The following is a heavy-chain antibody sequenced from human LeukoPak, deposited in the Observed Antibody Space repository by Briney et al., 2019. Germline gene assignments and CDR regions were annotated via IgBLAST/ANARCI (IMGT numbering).Heavy chain of an antibody. J-gene: IGHJ4*02. V-gene: IGHV3-23*01. CDR2: ISGSGGST. D-gene: IGHD6-13*01. CDR1: GFTFSSYA. Sequence: QPGGSLRLSCAASGFTFSSYAMSWVRQAPGKGLEWVSVISGSGGSTYYVDSVKGRFTISSDNSKNTLFLQMNSLRAEDTAVYYCAKAKHPYYSSWYESFDFWGQGTLVTVSS. CDR3: AKAKHPYYSSWYESFDF.